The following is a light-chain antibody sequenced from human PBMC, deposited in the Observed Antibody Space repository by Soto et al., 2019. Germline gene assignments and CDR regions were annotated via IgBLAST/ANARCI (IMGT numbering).Light chain of an antibody. CDR1: SNDVGGYKY. J-gene: IGLJ2*01. CDR2: EVS. Sequence: QSALTQPASVSGSPGQSITISCTGTSNDVGGYKYVSWYQQHPGKAPKLMIYEVSKRPSGVPDRFSGSKSGTSASLAISGLQSEDEADYYCAVWDDSLSGMVFGGGTKLTVL. CDR3: AVWDDSLSGMV. V-gene: IGLV2-14*01.